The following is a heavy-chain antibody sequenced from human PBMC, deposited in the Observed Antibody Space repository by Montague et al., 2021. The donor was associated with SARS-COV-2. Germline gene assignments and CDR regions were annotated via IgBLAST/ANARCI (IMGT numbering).Heavy chain of an antibody. CDR1: GFRFDSYA. J-gene: IGHJ6*02. CDR3: AKGIYMRRGVSHGMDV. V-gene: IGHV3-23*01. D-gene: IGHD3-10*01. CDR2: ISSGGETT. Sequence: SLRLSCAASGFRFDSYAMSWVRQAPGKGLEWLSAISSGGETTDCADSMKGRFTLSRDNSMNTLYLQMNRLRGEDTAVYYCAKGIYMRRGVSHGMDVWGQGTTVTVSS.